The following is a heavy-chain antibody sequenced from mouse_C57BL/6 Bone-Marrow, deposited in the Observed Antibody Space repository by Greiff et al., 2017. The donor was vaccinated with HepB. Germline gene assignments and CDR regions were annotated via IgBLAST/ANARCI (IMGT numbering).Heavy chain of an antibody. CDR3: ARGDGYYLYAMDY. CDR1: GYTFTSYW. D-gene: IGHD2-3*01. Sequence: QVQLQQPGAELVKPGASVKLSCKASGYTFTSYWMHWVKQRPGRGIEWIGRVVPHSGGTKYNEQFKNKATLTVDKPSSTAYMQLSSLTLEDSSVYYCARGDGYYLYAMDYWGPGTSVTVSS. V-gene: IGHV1-72*01. CDR2: VVPHSGGT. J-gene: IGHJ4*01.